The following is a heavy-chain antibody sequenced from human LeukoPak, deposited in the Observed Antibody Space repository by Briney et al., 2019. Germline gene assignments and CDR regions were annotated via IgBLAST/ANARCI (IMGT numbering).Heavy chain of an antibody. V-gene: IGHV1-46*01. D-gene: IGHD6-19*01. CDR2: INTSGATT. Sequence: ASVKVSCKPSGYTFSRYYIHWVRQAPGQELEWKGIINTSGATTRYGQKFKGRVTATRDTSTSTVYMEMSSLNSEDTAVYYCARGLESSGWYGMDVWGQGTAIIVSS. CDR3: ARGLESSGWYGMDV. J-gene: IGHJ6*02. CDR1: GYTFSRYY.